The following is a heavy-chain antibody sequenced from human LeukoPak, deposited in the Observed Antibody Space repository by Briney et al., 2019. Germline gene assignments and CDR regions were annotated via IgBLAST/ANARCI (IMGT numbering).Heavy chain of an antibody. D-gene: IGHD4-17*01. CDR1: GYSINSGYY. J-gene: IGHJ4*02. CDR3: ARHDYGDFDY. V-gene: IGHV4-38-2*01. CDR2: IHSSGST. Sequence: SETLSLTCAVSGYSINSGYYWGWIRQPPGKGLEWIAYIHSSGSTSYNPSLKSRVTISVDTSKNEFSLKLSSVTAADTAVYYCARHDYGDFDYWGQGTLVTVSS.